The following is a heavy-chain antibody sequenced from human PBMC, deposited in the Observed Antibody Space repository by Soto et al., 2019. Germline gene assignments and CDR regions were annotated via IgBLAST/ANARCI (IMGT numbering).Heavy chain of an antibody. CDR1: GDSFTNYW. V-gene: IGHV5-51*01. Sequence: RESLKISCKGSGDSFTNYWIGWVRQMPGKGLEWMGIIYPGDSDTRYSPSFQGQVTISADRSISTAYLRWSSLKASDTAIFYCAKLSGSSTIYGDYYYYDMEVWGQGTTVTVAS. CDR3: AKLSGSSTIYGDYYYYDMEV. CDR2: IYPGDSDT. J-gene: IGHJ6*02. D-gene: IGHD2-2*01.